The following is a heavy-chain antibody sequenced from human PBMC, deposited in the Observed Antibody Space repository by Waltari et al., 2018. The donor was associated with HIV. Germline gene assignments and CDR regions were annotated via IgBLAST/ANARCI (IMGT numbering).Heavy chain of an antibody. V-gene: IGHV3-30*01. CDR3: ARSWYYDSSPYGMDI. CDR1: GFSFDGFS. Sequence: QVQLVEFGGGVVQPGGSLRVSCEAPGFSFDGFSMHWVRRAPGKGLEWVAVMSHDGRKEYYADSVKGRFTISRENSKNTLYLEMNSLRVEDTAVYFCARSWYYDSSPYGMDIWGQGTTVTVSS. D-gene: IGHD3-22*01. CDR2: MSHDGRKE. J-gene: IGHJ6*02.